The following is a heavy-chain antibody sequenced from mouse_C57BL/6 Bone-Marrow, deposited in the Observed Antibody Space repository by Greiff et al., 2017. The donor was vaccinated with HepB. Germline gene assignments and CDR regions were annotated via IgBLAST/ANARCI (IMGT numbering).Heavy chain of an antibody. V-gene: IGHV14-4*01. CDR3: TTCRVWSLYCFDY. J-gene: IGHJ2*01. CDR2: IDPENGDT. Sequence: EVQVVESGAELVRPGASVKLSCTASGFNIKDDYMHWVKQRPEQGLEWIGWIDPENGDTEYASKFQGKATITADTSSNTAYLQLSSLTSEDTAVYYCTTCRVWSLYCFDYWGQGTTLTVSS. D-gene: IGHD2-10*02. CDR1: GFNIKDDY.